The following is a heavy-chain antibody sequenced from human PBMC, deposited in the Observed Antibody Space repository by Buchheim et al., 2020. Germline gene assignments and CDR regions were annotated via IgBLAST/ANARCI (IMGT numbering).Heavy chain of an antibody. CDR1: GFTFSSYE. V-gene: IGHV3-48*03. D-gene: IGHD2-2*01. J-gene: IGHJ4*02. CDR3: AREYCSSTSCSYFDY. Sequence: EVQLVESGGGLVQPGGSLRLSCAASGFTFSSYEMNWVRQAPGKGLEWVSYIRSSGSTTYYADSVKGRFTISRDNAKNSLYLQMNSLRAEDTAFCYCAREYCSSTSCSYFDYWGQGTL. CDR2: IRSSGSTT.